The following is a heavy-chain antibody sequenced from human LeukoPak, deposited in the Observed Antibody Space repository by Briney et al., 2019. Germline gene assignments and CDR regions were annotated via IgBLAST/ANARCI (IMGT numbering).Heavy chain of an antibody. CDR1: GFTFSDYW. CDR2: IKQDGSAK. J-gene: IGHJ4*02. D-gene: IGHD2-2*01. Sequence: GGSLRLSCTASGFTFSDYWMTWFRQAPGKGLEWVANIKQDGSAKYYVDSVKGRFTISRDNAKNSLYLQMDSLRVEDTATYYCARWRGSTSERSDYWGQGTLVTVSS. CDR3: ARWRGSTSERSDY. V-gene: IGHV3-7*01.